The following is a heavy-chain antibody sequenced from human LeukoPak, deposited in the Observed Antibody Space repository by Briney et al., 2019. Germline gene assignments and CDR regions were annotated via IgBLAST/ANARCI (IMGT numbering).Heavy chain of an antibody. CDR3: TREDNWYFDL. CDR1: GFTFSDDY. Sequence: GGSLRLSCAASGFTFSDDYMTWIRQAPGKGLEWLSYINTGSTYTNYANSVKGRFTISRNNAKNSLYLQLNSLRAEDTAVYYCTREDNWYFDLWGRGTLVTVSS. V-gene: IGHV3-11*05. CDR2: INTGSTYT. J-gene: IGHJ2*01.